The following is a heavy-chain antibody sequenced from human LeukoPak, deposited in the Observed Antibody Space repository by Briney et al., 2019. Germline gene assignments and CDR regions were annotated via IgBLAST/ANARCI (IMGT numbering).Heavy chain of an antibody. Sequence: PGGSLRLSCTASRFTFSSYGMSWVRQAPGKGLQWVSAISYNDGSTYYADSVKGRFTISRDNSKNTLYLQMNSLRAEGTATYYCAKDSPLLTIWGQGTMVTVSS. CDR3: AKDSPLLTI. J-gene: IGHJ3*02. CDR2: ISYNDGST. CDR1: RFTFSSYG. V-gene: IGHV3-23*01.